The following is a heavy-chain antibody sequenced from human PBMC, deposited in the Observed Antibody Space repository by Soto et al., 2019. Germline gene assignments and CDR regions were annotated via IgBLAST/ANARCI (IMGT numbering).Heavy chain of an antibody. CDR1: GGSISSVYW. CDR2: IYHSGYT. V-gene: IGHV4-4*02. Sequence: QVQLQESGPGLVNPSGTLSLTCAVSGGSISSVYWWTWVRQPPGKGLEWSGDIYHSGYTNYNPSLKSRVTISLDKSTNLFSLNLSSVTAADTAVYYCARGSWSYYVDYWGQGTLVIVSS. J-gene: IGHJ4*02. CDR3: ARGSWSYYVDY. D-gene: IGHD3-10*01.